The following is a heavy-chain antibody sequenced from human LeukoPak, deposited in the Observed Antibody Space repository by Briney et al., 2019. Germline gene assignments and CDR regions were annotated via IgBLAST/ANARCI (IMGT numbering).Heavy chain of an antibody. Sequence: GGSLRLSCAASGFTFTKYAVSWVRQAPGKGLEWVSARGSDGTAYYADSVRGRFTISGDNSKSTLYLQMSSLRVEDTAVYYCASRTWIGRGYYAFDIWGQGTMVTVSS. D-gene: IGHD2-15*01. CDR3: ASRTWIGRGYYAFDI. CDR1: GFTFTKYA. CDR2: RGSDGTA. J-gene: IGHJ3*02. V-gene: IGHV3-23*01.